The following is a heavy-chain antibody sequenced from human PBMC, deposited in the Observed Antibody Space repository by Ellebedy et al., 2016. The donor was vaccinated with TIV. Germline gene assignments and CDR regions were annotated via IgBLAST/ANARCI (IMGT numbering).Heavy chain of an antibody. Sequence: GESLKISCKGSGYIFTTYWIGWVRQMPGKGLEWMGIIYPGDSDTRYSPSFQGQVTISADKSINPAYLQWSSLKASDTAIYYCARQGLNPYYYYDMDVWGQGTTVTVSS. D-gene: IGHD3-22*01. J-gene: IGHJ6*02. CDR2: IYPGDSDT. V-gene: IGHV5-51*01. CDR3: ARQGLNPYYYYDMDV. CDR1: GYIFTTYW.